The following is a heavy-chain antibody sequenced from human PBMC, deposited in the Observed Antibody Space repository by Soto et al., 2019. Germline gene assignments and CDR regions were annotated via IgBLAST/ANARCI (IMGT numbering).Heavy chain of an antibody. CDR2: IKQDGSDK. V-gene: IGHV3-7*01. CDR1: GFTFSSYW. J-gene: IGHJ4*02. D-gene: IGHD6-25*01. Sequence: GGSLRLSCAASGFTFSSYWMSWVRQAPGKGLEWVANIKQDGSDKYYVDSVKGRFTISIDNAKNSLYLQMNSLRAEDTAVYYCARVSLHAARVDYWGQGTLVTVSS. CDR3: ARVSLHAARVDY.